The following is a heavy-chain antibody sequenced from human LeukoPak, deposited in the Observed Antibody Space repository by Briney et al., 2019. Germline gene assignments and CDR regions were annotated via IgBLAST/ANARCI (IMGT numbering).Heavy chain of an antibody. V-gene: IGHV4-39*07. CDR2: IFYSGST. CDR3: ATMTYQLLFSHVHYYMDV. J-gene: IGHJ6*03. CDR1: GDSLSSTSYY. Sequence: SETLSLTCTVSGDSLSSTSYYWGWIRQPPGKGLEWIGSIFYSGSTYYNPSLKSRVTISLDTSKKQFSLKLASVTAADTAVYYCATMTYQLLFSHVHYYMDVWGKGTTVSVSS. D-gene: IGHD2-2*01.